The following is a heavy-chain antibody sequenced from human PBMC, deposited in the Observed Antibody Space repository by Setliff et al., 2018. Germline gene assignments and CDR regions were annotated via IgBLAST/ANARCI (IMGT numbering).Heavy chain of an antibody. CDR3: AREGRGVYYHYYYMDV. CDR1: GGSFSGYY. CDR2: INHTGST. Sequence: SETLSLTCAVYGGSFSGYYWSWIRQPPGKGLEWIGEINHTGSTNYSPSLKSRVTISVDTSKNQFSLKLTSVTAADTAVYYCAREGRGVYYHYYYMDVWGKGTTVTVSS. D-gene: IGHD3-10*01. V-gene: IGHV4-34*01. J-gene: IGHJ6*03.